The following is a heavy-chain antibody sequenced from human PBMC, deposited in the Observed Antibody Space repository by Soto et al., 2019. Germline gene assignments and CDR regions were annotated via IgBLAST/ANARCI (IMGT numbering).Heavy chain of an antibody. CDR2: IIPGLGTT. J-gene: IGHJ4*02. V-gene: IGHV1-69*01. CDR3: ASWSYSYDGSGCYFFHF. Sequence: QVQLVQSGAEVKKPGSSVKVSCEASGGASLIYGVSWVRQAPGQGLEWMGGIIPGLGTTKYSPPFRGRTTLSADDSTNTAFMDLAILTSEDTAIYYCASWSYSYDGSGCYFFHFWGQRTLVTVSS. CDR1: GGASLIYG. D-gene: IGHD3-16*01.